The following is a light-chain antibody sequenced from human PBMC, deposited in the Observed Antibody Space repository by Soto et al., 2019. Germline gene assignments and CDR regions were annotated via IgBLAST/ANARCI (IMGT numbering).Light chain of an antibody. CDR2: DAS. CDR1: QTVRNNY. V-gene: IGKV3D-20*02. Sequence: IVLTQSPGTLSLSPGERATLSCRASQTVRNNYLAWYQQKPGQAPRLLIYDASSRATGIPDRFSGGGSGTEFTLTISSLEPEDFEVYYCQQRSNWPQTFGQGTKVDIK. CDR3: QQRSNWPQT. J-gene: IGKJ1*01.